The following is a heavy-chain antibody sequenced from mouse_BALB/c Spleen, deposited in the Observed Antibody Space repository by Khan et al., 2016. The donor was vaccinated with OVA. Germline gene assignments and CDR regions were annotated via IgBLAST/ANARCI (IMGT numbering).Heavy chain of an antibody. CDR1: GFNIKDTY. J-gene: IGHJ4*01. D-gene: IGHD1-1*02. CDR3: ARGGWSEALDY. V-gene: IGHV14-3*02. Sequence: VQLQQSGAELVKPGASVKLSCTSSGFNIKDTYIHWVMQRPEQGLEWIGKIDPANGNTNYDPKFQGKATITADTSSNTAYLQLSSLTSEDTAIYYCARGGWSEALDYWGQGTSVTVSS. CDR2: IDPANGNT.